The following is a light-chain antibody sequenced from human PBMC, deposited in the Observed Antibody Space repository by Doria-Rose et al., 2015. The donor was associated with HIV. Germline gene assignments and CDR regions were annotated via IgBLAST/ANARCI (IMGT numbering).Light chain of an antibody. CDR1: QSLLYTSKNY. V-gene: IGKV4-1*01. CDR3: QQYYDTPS. Sequence: TQSPESLGMSLGERATLNCKSNQSLLYTSKNYLAWYQQKPGQPPQLLIYWASTRQSRVPARFSGSGSGTDFTLTISSLEAEDVAVYYCQQYYDTPSFGPGTTVDIK. CDR2: WAS. J-gene: IGKJ3*01.